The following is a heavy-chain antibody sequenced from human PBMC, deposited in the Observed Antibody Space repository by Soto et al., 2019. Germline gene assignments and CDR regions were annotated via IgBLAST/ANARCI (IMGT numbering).Heavy chain of an antibody. Sequence: ASDTLSLTCTVSGCSISSGVYYWSWIRQHPGKGLEWIGSIYHSGTTYYNPSLKSRVTISVDTSKNQFSLKVSSVTAADTAVYYCAREGGYSTTTDYWGQGTLVT. CDR2: IYHSGTT. J-gene: IGHJ4*02. CDR3: AREGGYSTTTDY. V-gene: IGHV4-31*03. D-gene: IGHD6-13*01. CDR1: GCSISSGVYY.